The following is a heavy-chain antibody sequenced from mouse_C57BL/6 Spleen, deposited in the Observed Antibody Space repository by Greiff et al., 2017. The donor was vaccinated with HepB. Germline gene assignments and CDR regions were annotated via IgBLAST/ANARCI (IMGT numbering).Heavy chain of an antibody. CDR3: ARPDLLGAMDY. J-gene: IGHJ4*01. CDR2: IYPGDGDT. V-gene: IGHV1-80*01. Sequence: VKLQESGAELVKPGASVKISCKASGYAFSSYWMNWVKQRPGKGLEWIGQIYPGDGDTNYNGKFKGKATLTADKSSSTAYMQLSSLTSEDSAVYFCARPDLLGAMDYWGQGTSVTVSS. CDR1: GYAFSSYW. D-gene: IGHD2-1*01.